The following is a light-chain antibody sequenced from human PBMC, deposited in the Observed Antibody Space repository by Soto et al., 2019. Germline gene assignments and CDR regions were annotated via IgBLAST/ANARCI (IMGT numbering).Light chain of an antibody. CDR1: SSDILSYDY. V-gene: IGLV2-14*01. CDR2: EVN. CDR3: SSYSSTTVHYV. Sequence: QSALTQPASVSGSPGQSVTMSCTGTSSDILSYDYVSWYQQHPGKAPKLIIYEVNNRPSGVSNRFSGSKSDNTASLTISGLQAEDEADYYCSSYSSTTVHYVFGTGTKLTVL. J-gene: IGLJ1*01.